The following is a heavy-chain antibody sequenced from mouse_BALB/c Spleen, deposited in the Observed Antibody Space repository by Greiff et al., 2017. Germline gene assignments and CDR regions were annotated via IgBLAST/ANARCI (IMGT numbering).Heavy chain of an antibody. V-gene: IGHV7-3*02. J-gene: IGHJ2*01. D-gene: IGHD4-1*01. CDR2: IRNKANGYTT. CDR1: GFTFTDYY. CDR3: AREGNWYYFDY. Sequence: VKLVESGGGLVQPGGSLRLSCATSGFTFTDYYMSWVRQPPGKALEWLGFIRNKANGYTTEYSASVKGRFTISRDNSQSILYLQMNTLRAEDSATYYCAREGNWYYFDYWGQGTTLTVSS.